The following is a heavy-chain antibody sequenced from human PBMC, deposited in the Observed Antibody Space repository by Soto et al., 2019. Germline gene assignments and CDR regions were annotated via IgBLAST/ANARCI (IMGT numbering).Heavy chain of an antibody. CDR2: ISAYNGNT. D-gene: IGHD2-21*02. CDR3: ARDLSVVTAISPPNY. CDR1: GYTFTRYG. V-gene: IGHV1-18*04. Sequence: ASVKVSCKASGYTFTRYGISWVRQAPGQGLEWMGWISAYNGNTNYAQKLQGRVTMTTDTSTSTAYMELRSLRSDDTAVYYCARDLSVVTAISPPNYWGQGTLVTVSS. J-gene: IGHJ4*02.